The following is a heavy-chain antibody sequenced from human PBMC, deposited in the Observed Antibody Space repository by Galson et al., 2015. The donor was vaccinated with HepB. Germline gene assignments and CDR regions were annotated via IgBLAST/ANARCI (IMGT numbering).Heavy chain of an antibody. CDR2: ILPIFGST. CDR3: ARGGGTLFGGVIQYYFDY. D-gene: IGHD3-3*01. J-gene: IGHJ4*02. Sequence: SVKVSCKASGGSFSRNAISWVRQAPGQGLEWMGGILPIFGSTDYAQKFQGRVTITADESTSTAYMDLSSLRSEDTAVYYCARGGGTLFGGVIQYYFDYWGQGTLVTVSS. V-gene: IGHV1-69*13. CDR1: GGSFSRNA.